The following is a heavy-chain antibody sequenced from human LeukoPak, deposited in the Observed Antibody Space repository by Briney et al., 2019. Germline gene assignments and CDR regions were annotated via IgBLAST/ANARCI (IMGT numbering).Heavy chain of an antibody. Sequence: GGSLRLSCAASGFTFSNFGISWVRQAPGKGLEWVSYISSGGSTIYYADSVKGRFTISRDNAKNSLYLQMNSLRAEDTAVYYCAREDGGNYFDYWGQGTLVTVSS. V-gene: IGHV3-48*04. CDR1: GFTFSNFG. J-gene: IGHJ4*02. D-gene: IGHD4-23*01. CDR2: ISSGGSTI. CDR3: AREDGGNYFDY.